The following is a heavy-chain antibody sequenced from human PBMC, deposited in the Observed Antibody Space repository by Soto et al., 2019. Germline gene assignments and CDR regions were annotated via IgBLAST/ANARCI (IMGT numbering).Heavy chain of an antibody. V-gene: IGHV1-69*10. J-gene: IGHJ6*02. D-gene: IGHD4-4*01. Sequence: SVKVSCKASGGTFSSYAISWVRQAPGQGLEWMGGIIAINGNTNYAQKFQGRVTITGDTSASTAYMELSSLRSEDTAVYYCASSYSNYALIDYYYYGMDVWGQGTTVTVSS. CDR2: IIAINGNT. CDR3: ASSYSNYALIDYYYYGMDV. CDR1: GGTFSSYA.